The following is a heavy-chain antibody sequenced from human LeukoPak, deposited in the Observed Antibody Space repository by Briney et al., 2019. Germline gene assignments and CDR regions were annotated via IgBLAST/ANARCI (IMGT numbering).Heavy chain of an antibody. J-gene: IGHJ4*02. CDR3: AKENEVVY. CDR1: GFTQRSFD. D-gene: IGHD1-1*01. CDR2: ISYEESHK. Sequence: PGGSVSLSCATSGFTQRSFDMQCVRRAPGRGLEWVAVISYEESHKHYRDSVKARYPLSRDSSKSTLSLQVNSLRAGDTAVYFCAKENEVVYWGEGALGTVSS. V-gene: IGHV3-30*18.